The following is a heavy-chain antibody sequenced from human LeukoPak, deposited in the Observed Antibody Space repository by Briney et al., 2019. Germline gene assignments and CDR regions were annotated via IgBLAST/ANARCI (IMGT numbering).Heavy chain of an antibody. CDR3: TTDSKFYYDGIVDYPTTYCFDY. J-gene: IGHJ4*02. V-gene: IGHV3-15*01. D-gene: IGHD3-22*01. CDR1: GFTFSNAW. Sequence: GGSLRLSCAASGFTFSNAWLSWVRQAPGKGLEWVGRIKSKADGGTADHATPAKGRFTISRDDSKNTLYLQMNSLKTEDTAVYYCTTDSKFYYDGIVDYPTTYCFDYWGQGTLVTVSS. CDR2: IKSKADGGTA.